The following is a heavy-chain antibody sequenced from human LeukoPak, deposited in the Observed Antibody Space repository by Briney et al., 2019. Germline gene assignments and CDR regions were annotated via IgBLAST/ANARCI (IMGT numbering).Heavy chain of an antibody. D-gene: IGHD5-18*01. V-gene: IGHV1-8*01. CDR1: GYTFTSYD. CDR3: SRGGYSYEYYYYYMDV. J-gene: IGHJ6*03. CDR2: INPHSGNT. Sequence: ASVKVSCKASGYTFTSYDINWVRQATGQGLEWMGWINPHSGNTGYAQKFQGRVTMTRNTSISTAYMELSSLRSEDTAVYYCSRGGYSYEYYYYYMDVWGKGTTVTVSS.